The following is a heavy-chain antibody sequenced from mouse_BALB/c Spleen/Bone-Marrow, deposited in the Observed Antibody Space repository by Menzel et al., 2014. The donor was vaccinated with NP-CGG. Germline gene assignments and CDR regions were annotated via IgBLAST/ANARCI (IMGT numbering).Heavy chain of an antibody. Sequence: VQLKESGAELVKPGASVKLSCTASGFNIKDTYMHWVKQRPEQGLEWIGRIDPANGNTKYDPKFQGKATITADTSSNTAYLQLSILTSEDTAVYYCASYYYGYYFDYWGQGTTLTVSS. J-gene: IGHJ2*01. D-gene: IGHD1-1*01. CDR1: GFNIKDTY. CDR2: IDPANGNT. V-gene: IGHV14-3*02. CDR3: ASYYYGYYFDY.